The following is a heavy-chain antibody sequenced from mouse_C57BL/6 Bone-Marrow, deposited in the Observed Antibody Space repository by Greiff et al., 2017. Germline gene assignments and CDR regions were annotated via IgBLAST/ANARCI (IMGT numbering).Heavy chain of an antibody. J-gene: IGHJ2*01. CDR1: GYTFTSYW. D-gene: IGHD2-1*01. CDR2: IYPGNSDT. Sequence: VHVKQSGTVLARPGASVKMSCKTSGYTFTSYWMHWVKQRPGQGLEWIGAIYPGNSDTSYNQKFKGKAKLTAVTSASTAYMELSSLTNEDSAVYYCTTYGNPHDYWGQGTTLTVSS. CDR3: TTYGNPHDY. V-gene: IGHV1-5*01.